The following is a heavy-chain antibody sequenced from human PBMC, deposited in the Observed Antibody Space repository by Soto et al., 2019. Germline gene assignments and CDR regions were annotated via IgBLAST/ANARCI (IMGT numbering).Heavy chain of an antibody. V-gene: IGHV3-33*01. Sequence: VQLVESGGGVVQPGRSLRLSCAASGFTFSSCGMHWVRQAPGKGLEWVAVIWYDGSNKYYADSVKGRFTISRDNSKNTLYLQMNSLRAEDTAVYYCARDHGSGYYFRYYFDYWGQGTLVTVSS. CDR2: IWYDGSNK. CDR1: GFTFSSCG. D-gene: IGHD3-22*01. CDR3: ARDHGSGYYFRYYFDY. J-gene: IGHJ4*02.